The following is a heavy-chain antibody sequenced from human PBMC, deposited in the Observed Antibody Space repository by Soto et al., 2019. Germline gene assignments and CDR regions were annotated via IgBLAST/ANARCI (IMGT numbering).Heavy chain of an antibody. D-gene: IGHD3-9*01. CDR1: GFTVSSNY. J-gene: IGHJ4*02. CDR2: IYSGGST. Sequence: GGSLRLSCAASGFTVSSNYMSWVRQAPGKGLEWVSVIYSGGSTYYADSVKGRFTISRDNSKNTLYLQMNSLRAEDTAVYYCAADYDILTGLTYWGQGTLVTVSS. CDR3: AADYDILTGLTY. V-gene: IGHV3-53*01.